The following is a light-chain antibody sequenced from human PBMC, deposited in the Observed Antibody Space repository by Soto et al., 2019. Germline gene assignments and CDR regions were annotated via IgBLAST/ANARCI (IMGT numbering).Light chain of an antibody. CDR1: NSNIGSHT. CDR2: SNN. Sequence: QSVLTQPPSASGTPGQRVTMSCSGGNSNIGSHTVNWYQHLPGTAPTLLIFSNNQRPSGVPARFSGSKSGTSASLAINGLQAEDEAHYYCQSYDNSLSGSWVFGGGTKLTVL. CDR3: QSYDNSLSGSWV. V-gene: IGLV1-44*01. J-gene: IGLJ3*02.